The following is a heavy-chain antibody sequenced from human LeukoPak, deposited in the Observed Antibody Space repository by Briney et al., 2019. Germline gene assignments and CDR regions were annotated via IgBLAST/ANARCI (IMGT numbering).Heavy chain of an antibody. CDR3: SSDGYRNFGAAFDI. J-gene: IGHJ3*02. CDR2: IYHDGSIA. Sequence: GGSLRLSCAASGFTFNRYWMHWLRQAPGEGLVWVAQIYHDGSIANYADSVKGRLTISRDNAKNTLYLQMNSLRAEDTAVYYCSSDGYRNFGAAFDIWGQGTLVTVSS. CDR1: GFTFNRYW. V-gene: IGHV3-74*01. D-gene: IGHD4-11*01.